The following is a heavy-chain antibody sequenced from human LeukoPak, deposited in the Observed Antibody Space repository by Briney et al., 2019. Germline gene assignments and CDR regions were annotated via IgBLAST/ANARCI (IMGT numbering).Heavy chain of an antibody. J-gene: IGHJ3*02. V-gene: IGHV3-21*01. CDR3: ARDRSIAAAGTDAFDI. CDR1: GFTFSNYS. D-gene: IGHD6-13*01. CDR2: ISSSSSYI. Sequence: GGSLRLSCAASGFTFSNYSMNWVRQAPGKGLEWVSSISSSSSYIYYADSVKGRFTISRDNAKNSLYLQMNSLRAEDTAVYYCARDRSIAAAGTDAFDIWGQGTMVTVSS.